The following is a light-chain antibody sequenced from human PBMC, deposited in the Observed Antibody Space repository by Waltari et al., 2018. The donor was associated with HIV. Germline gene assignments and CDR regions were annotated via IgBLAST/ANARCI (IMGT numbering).Light chain of an antibody. CDR2: WAS. Sequence: DIVMTQSPDSLAVSLGERATINCKSSQSVLSNSNNKNYLAWYQQKSGQSPKLLIYWASTRESGVPDRFSGSGSGTDFSLSISSLQAEDEAVYYCQQYYSTPLTFGGGTKVEIK. J-gene: IGKJ4*01. CDR3: QQYYSTPLT. CDR1: QSVLSNSNNKNY. V-gene: IGKV4-1*01.